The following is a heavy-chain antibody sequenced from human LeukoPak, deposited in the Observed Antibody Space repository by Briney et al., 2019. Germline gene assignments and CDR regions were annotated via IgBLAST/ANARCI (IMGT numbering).Heavy chain of an antibody. Sequence: ESGPTLVKPTQTLTLTCTFSGFSLSTSGVGVGWIRQPPGKALEWLALVYWDDDKTYSPSLKSRLTITKATSKNQVVLTMTNMDPVDTGTYYCAYRRRGDYFDYWGQGSLVTVSS. V-gene: IGHV2-5*02. D-gene: IGHD4-17*01. CDR2: VYWDDDK. CDR1: GFSLSTSGVG. CDR3: AYRRRGDYFDY. J-gene: IGHJ4*02.